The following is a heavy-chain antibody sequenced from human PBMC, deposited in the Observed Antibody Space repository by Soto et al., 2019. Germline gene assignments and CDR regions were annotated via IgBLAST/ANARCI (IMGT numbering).Heavy chain of an antibody. V-gene: IGHV6-1*01. CDR1: GRGSSWNWAG. CDR2: TYYRSKWYY. CDR3: AKVSRSEY. Sequence: QTCSVICSARGRGSSWNWAGCSWVRQSPSRGLEWLGRTYYRSKWYYEYAVSVRGRITINPDTSTNPLYLQMNSLRVEETAVDIRAKVSRSEYWRKRTLVPVSP. J-gene: IGHJ4*02. D-gene: IGHD2-15*01.